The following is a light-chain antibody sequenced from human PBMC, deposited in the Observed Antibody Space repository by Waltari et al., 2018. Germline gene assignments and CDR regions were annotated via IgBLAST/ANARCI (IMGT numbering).Light chain of an antibody. J-gene: IGLJ1*01. V-gene: IGLV3-19*01. CDR2: GKN. CDR3: NSRDSSGNHYV. CDR1: SLRRYY. Sequence: SSELTQDPAVSVALGQTVRITCQGDSLRRYYASWYQQKPGQAPVLVIYGKNNRPPGIPDRFSGSSSGNTASLTITGAQAEDEADYYCNSRDSSGNHYVFGTGTKVTVL.